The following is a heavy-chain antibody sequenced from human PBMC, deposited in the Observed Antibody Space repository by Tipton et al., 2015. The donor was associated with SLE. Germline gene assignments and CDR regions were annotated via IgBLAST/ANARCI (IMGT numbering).Heavy chain of an antibody. D-gene: IGHD2-15*01. CDR2: ISYDGSNK. J-gene: IGHJ3*02. CDR1: GFTFSSYA. Sequence: SLRLSCAASGFTFSSYAMHWVRQAPGKGLEWVAVISYDGSNKYYADSVKGRFTISRDNSKNTLYLQMNSLRAEDTAVYCCASELLDAFDIWGQGTMVTVSS. CDR3: ASELLDAFDI. V-gene: IGHV3-30*04.